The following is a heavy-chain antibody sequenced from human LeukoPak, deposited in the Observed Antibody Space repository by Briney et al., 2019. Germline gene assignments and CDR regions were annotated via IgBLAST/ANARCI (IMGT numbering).Heavy chain of an antibody. Sequence: SETLSLTCTVSGGSVSGSSYFWGWIRQPPGKGREWIGSIYYSGATYYNPSLKSRVTISVDTSKNQFSLNLNSVTAADAAVYYCARKDFWSGYYHWGQGILVTVSS. CDR3: ARKDFWSGYYH. D-gene: IGHD3-3*01. J-gene: IGHJ5*02. CDR1: GGSVSGSSYF. CDR2: IYYSGAT. V-gene: IGHV4-39*07.